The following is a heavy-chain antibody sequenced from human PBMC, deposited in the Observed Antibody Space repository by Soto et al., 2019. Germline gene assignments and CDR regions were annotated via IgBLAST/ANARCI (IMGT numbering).Heavy chain of an antibody. Sequence: ASVKVSCKASGYTFTSYGISWVRQAPGQRLEWMGWISAYSGNTNYAQKLQGRVTMTTDTSTSTAYMDLRSLRSDDTAVYYCARKNDYGDFDYWGQGTLVTVSS. CDR2: ISAYSGNT. CDR3: ARKNDYGDFDY. V-gene: IGHV1-18*01. J-gene: IGHJ4*02. CDR1: GYTFTSYG. D-gene: IGHD4-17*01.